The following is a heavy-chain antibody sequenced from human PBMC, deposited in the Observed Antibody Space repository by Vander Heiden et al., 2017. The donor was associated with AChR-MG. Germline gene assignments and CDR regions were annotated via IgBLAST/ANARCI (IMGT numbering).Heavy chain of an antibody. CDR2: INTDGSGT. Sequence: EVQLVESGGGLVQPGGSLRLSCAASGFTFSTDWMHWVRQAPGKGLVWVSRINTDGSGTTYADSVKGRFTVSRDNTKNILYLQMNSLRVEDTAVYYCLYLAGQASWGQGTLVTVSS. CDR1: GFTFSTDW. D-gene: IGHD6-19*01. V-gene: IGHV3-74*03. J-gene: IGHJ5*02. CDR3: LYLAGQAS.